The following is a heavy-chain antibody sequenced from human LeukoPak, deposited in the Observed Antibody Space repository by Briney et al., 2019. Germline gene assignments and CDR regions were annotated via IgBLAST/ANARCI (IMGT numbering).Heavy chain of an antibody. D-gene: IGHD2-15*01. Sequence: ASVKVSCKASEYTFTSYDINWVRQATGQGLEWMGWISPNSGNTVYAQKFQGRVTMTRDTSISTAYMELSSLRSEDTAMYYCARKNYCSGGSCYSRGWFDPWGQGTLVTVSS. CDR3: ARKNYCSGGSCYSRGWFDP. J-gene: IGHJ5*02. CDR2: ISPNSGNT. CDR1: EYTFTSYD. V-gene: IGHV1-8*01.